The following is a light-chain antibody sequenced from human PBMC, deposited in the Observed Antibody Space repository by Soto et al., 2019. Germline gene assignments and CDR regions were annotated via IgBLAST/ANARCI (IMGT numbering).Light chain of an antibody. V-gene: IGKV3-20*01. CDR1: QSVSNNY. CDR3: QQYDKSPPWT. CDR2: GAS. J-gene: IGKJ1*01. Sequence: EIVLTQSPGTLSLSPGERATLSCRASQSVSNNYLAWYQQKPGQAPRLLIYGASNRATGIPDRFSGSGSGTEFTLTINSLQSDDFATYYCQQYDKSPPWTFGQGTKVDIK.